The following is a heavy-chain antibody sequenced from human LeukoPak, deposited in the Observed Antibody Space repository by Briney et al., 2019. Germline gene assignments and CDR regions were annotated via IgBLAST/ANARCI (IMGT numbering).Heavy chain of an antibody. CDR2: IWYDGSNK. D-gene: IGHD3-22*01. CDR3: ARDLYDSSGYYYYDY. Sequence: TGGSLRLSCAASGFTFSSYGTHWVRQAPGKGLEWVAVIWYDGSNKYYADSVKGRFTISRDNSKNTLYLQMNSLRAEDTAVYYCARDLYDSSGYYYYDYWGQGTLVTVSS. V-gene: IGHV3-33*01. CDR1: GFTFSSYG. J-gene: IGHJ4*02.